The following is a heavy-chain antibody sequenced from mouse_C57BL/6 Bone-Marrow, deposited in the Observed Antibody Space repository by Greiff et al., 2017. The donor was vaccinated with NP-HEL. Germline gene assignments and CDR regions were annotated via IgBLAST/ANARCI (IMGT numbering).Heavy chain of an antibody. CDR1: GFTFSDYG. D-gene: IGHD1-1*01. CDR3: ARHPITTVVAPYFDV. CDR2: ISNLAYSI. Sequence: EVQLQESGGGLVQPGGSLKLSCAASGFTFSDYGMAWVRQAPRKGPEWVAFISNLAYSIYYADTVTGRFTISRENAKNTLYLEMSSLRSEDTAMYYCARHPITTVVAPYFDVWGTGTTVTVSS. J-gene: IGHJ1*03. V-gene: IGHV5-15*01.